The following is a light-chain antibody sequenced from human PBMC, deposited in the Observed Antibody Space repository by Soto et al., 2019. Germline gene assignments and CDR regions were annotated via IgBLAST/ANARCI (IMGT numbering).Light chain of an antibody. Sequence: DIQMTQSPSTLSAGVGDRVTITCRASQRISTYLNWYQQKPGKAPTLLIYAASSFQSGVPSRFSGSGSGTDFTLTITRLEPDDFAVYYCQHYGSSPRTFGQGTKVDIK. CDR1: QRISTY. CDR2: AAS. J-gene: IGKJ1*01. V-gene: IGKV1-39*01. CDR3: QHYGSSPRT.